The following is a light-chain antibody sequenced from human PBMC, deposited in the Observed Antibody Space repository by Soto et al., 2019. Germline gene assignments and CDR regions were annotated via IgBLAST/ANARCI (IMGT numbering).Light chain of an antibody. CDR2: AAS. CDR3: QQYASAPLN. CDR1: HSINTSF. V-gene: IGKV3-20*01. Sequence: EIVLTQSPGTLSLSPGDRATLSCRASHSINTSFLAWFQQKPGQAPRLLIYAASTRATGIPDRFSGSASETDFTLTINRLEPEDSAVYYCQQYASAPLNLGPGTKVDIK. J-gene: IGKJ3*01.